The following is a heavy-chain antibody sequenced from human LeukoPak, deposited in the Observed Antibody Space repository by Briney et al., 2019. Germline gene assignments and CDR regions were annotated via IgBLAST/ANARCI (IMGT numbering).Heavy chain of an antibody. CDR3: ATKNPGNYPYDY. CDR2: SGTDGDT. J-gene: IGHJ4*02. CDR1: GFTFTSAP. V-gene: IGHV3-23*01. D-gene: IGHD3-22*01. Sequence: PGGSLRLSCVLSGFTFTSAPMNWVRQAPGKGLEWVSTSGTDGDTYYADSVKGRFTISRDNSKNTVHLQMTSLRVEDTAVYYCATKNPGNYPYDYWGQGTLVIVSP.